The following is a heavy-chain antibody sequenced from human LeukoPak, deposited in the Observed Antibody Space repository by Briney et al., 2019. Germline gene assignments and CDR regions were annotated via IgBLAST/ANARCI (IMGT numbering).Heavy chain of an antibody. V-gene: IGHV3-21*01. CDR1: GFTFNTYT. J-gene: IGHJ4*02. Sequence: GGSLRLSCAASGFTFNTYTMNWVRQAPGKGLEWVSSISSSSSYIYYADSVKGRFTISRDNAKNSLYLQMNSLRAEDTAVYYCASDPGGVGVDYWGQGTLVTVSS. CDR3: ASDPGGVGVDY. D-gene: IGHD3-16*01. CDR2: ISSSSSYI.